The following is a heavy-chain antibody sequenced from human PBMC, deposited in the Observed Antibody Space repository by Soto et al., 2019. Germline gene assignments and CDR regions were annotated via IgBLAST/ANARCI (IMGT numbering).Heavy chain of an antibody. V-gene: IGHV1-69*13. CDR2: IIPIFGTA. J-gene: IGHJ4*02. CDR3: AMYSSSSGLVDY. D-gene: IGHD6-6*01. Sequence: GASVKVCCKAAGGTFSSYAISWVRQAPGRGLEWMGGIIPIFGTANYAQKFQGRVTITADESTSTAYMELSSLRSEDTAVYYCAMYSSSSGLVDYWGKGTLVAVSS. CDR1: GGTFSSYA.